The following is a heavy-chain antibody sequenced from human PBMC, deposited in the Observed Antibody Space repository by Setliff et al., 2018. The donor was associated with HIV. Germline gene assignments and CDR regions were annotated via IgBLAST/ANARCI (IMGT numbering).Heavy chain of an antibody. J-gene: IGHJ4*02. D-gene: IGHD3-10*01. CDR1: GFTFTDYI. CDR3: ARHDVVRGAIDN. V-gene: IGHV3-74*01. CDR2: INSDGSDT. Sequence: GGSLRLSCAGSGFTFTDYIMHWVRQVPGKGLVWVSRINSDGSDTRYADSVKGRFTISRDNAKNTLYLQMNSLRVEDTAVFYCARHDVVRGAIDNWGQGTLVTAPQ.